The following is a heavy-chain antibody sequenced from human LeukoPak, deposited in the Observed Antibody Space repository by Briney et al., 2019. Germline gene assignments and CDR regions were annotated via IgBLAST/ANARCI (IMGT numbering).Heavy chain of an antibody. D-gene: IGHD5-24*01. CDR2: IFDGKTT. CDR3: ASGAWATRLHS. J-gene: IGHJ4*02. CDR1: GESLNYYY. Sequence: SETLSLTCAVYGESLNYYYWSWIRQSPGKGLERIGEIFDGKTTNYNPSLKSRVTISAVTSSNQFSLNLKSVTAADTAVYYCASGAWATRLHSWAQGTLVIVSS. V-gene: IGHV4-34*12.